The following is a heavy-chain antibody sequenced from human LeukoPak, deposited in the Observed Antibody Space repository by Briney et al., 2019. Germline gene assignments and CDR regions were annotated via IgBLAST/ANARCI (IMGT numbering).Heavy chain of an antibody. CDR1: EFNVSNNY. V-gene: IGHV3-53*01. J-gene: IGHJ4*02. Sequence: GGSLQLSCAASEFNVSNNYMTWVRQAPGKGLEWVSTIYSTGETSYADSVKGRFTISRDKSKNTLYLQMNRLRADDTAVYYCGTGTNWGYWGQGTLVTVSS. D-gene: IGHD7-27*01. CDR2: IYSTGET. CDR3: GTGTNWGY.